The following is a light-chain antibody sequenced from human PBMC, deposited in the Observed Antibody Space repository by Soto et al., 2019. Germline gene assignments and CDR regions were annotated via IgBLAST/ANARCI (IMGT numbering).Light chain of an antibody. CDR3: QSYDSSLSGYV. CDR1: SSNIGAGYD. CDR2: DNS. Sequence: QSALTQPPSVSGAPGQTVTISCTGSSSNIGAGYDVHWYQQLPGTAPKLLIYDNSNRPSGVPDRFSGSKSGTSASLAITGLQGEDEADYSCQSYDSSLSGYVFGTGTK. V-gene: IGLV1-40*01. J-gene: IGLJ1*01.